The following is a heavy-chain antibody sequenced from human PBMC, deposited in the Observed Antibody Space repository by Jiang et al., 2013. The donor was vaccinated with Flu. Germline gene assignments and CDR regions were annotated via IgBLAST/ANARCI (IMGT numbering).Heavy chain of an antibody. J-gene: IGHJ4*02. CDR3: SRTYCSSTSCYFDY. D-gene: IGHD2-2*01. V-gene: IGHV2-5*02. CDR2: IYWDDDK. Sequence: KPTQTLTLTCTFSGFSLSTSGVGVGWIRQPPGKALEWLALIYWDDDKRYSPSLESRLTISKDTSKNQVVLTMTNMDPVDTATYYCSRTYCSSTSCYFDYWGQGTLVTVSS. CDR1: GFSLSTSGVG.